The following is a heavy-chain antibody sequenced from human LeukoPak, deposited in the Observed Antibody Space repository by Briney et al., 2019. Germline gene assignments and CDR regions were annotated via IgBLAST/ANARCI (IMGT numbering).Heavy chain of an antibody. Sequence: SETLSLTCTVSGGSISSHYWSWIRQPPGKGLEWIGYIYYGGSTNYNPSLKSRVTISVDTSKNQFSLKLSSVTAADTAVYYCARAGGYYYYMDVWGKGATVTVSS. CDR3: ARAGGYYYYMDV. V-gene: IGHV4-59*11. D-gene: IGHD3-10*01. J-gene: IGHJ6*03. CDR1: GGSISSHY. CDR2: IYYGGST.